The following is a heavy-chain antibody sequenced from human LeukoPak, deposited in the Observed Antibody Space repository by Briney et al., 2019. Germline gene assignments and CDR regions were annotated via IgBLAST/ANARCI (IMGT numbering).Heavy chain of an antibody. CDR1: GGSISSYY. D-gene: IGHD4/OR15-4a*01. V-gene: IGHV4-59*01. CDR2: IYYSGST. J-gene: IGHJ3*02. CDR3: ARGGDYGPPPARDAFDI. Sequence: SETLSLTCTVSGGSISSYYWSWIRQPPGKGLEWIGYIYYSGSTNYNPSLKSRVTMSVDTSKNQFSLKLSSVTAADTAVYYCARGGDYGPPPARDAFDIWGQGTMVTVSS.